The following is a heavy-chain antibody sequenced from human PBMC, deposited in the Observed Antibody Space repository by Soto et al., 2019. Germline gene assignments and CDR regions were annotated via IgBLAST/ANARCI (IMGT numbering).Heavy chain of an antibody. D-gene: IGHD4-4*01. V-gene: IGHV1-69*06. Sequence: SVKVSCKASGGTFSSYAISWVRQAPGQGLEWMGGIIPIFGTANYAQKFQGRVTITADKSTSTAYLQWNTLKASDTAMYYCARHISNFRYYYYAMDVWGQGTTVTVSS. CDR3: ARHISNFRYYYYAMDV. CDR1: GGTFSSYA. J-gene: IGHJ6*02. CDR2: IIPIFGTA.